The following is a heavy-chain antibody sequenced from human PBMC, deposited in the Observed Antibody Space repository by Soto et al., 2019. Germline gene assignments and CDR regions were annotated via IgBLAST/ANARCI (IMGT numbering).Heavy chain of an antibody. V-gene: IGHV4-4*02. J-gene: IGHJ4*02. CDR3: VSSLNYDFWRDGGRHFYFDY. D-gene: IGHD3-3*01. Sequence: QVQLQESGPGLVKPSGTLFLTCAVSGGSISSCYWWYWVRQTPRGGLEWIGKIYHGGSTNYNPSLKNRVTISVDKSKNQFSLKLTSVTAADTAVYYCVSSLNYDFWRDGGRHFYFDYWGQGNLATVSS. CDR2: IYHGGST. CDR1: GGSISSCYW.